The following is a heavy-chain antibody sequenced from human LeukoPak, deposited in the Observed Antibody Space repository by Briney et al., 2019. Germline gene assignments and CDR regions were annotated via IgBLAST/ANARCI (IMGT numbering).Heavy chain of an antibody. J-gene: IGHJ4*02. CDR2: IRSKAYGGTT. Sequence: PGRSLRLSCTASGFTFGDYAMRWVRQAPGKELEWGGFIRSKAYGGTTEYAASVKGRFTISRDDSKSIAYLQMNSLKTEDTAVYYCTRSGSYLLIDYWGQGTLVTVSS. V-gene: IGHV3-49*04. CDR1: GFTFGDYA. CDR3: TRSGSYLLIDY. D-gene: IGHD1-26*01.